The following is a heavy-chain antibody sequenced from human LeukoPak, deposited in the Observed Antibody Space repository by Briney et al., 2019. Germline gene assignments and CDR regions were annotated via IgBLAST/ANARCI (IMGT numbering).Heavy chain of an antibody. D-gene: IGHD3-22*01. CDR2: ISYDGSNK. Sequence: GGSLRLSCAASGFTFSSYAMHWVRQAPGKGLEWVAVISYDGSNKYYADSVKGRFTISRDNSKNTLYLQMNSLRAEDTAVYYRARELVYYDSSGYYGYWGQGTLVTVSS. CDR1: GFTFSSYA. V-gene: IGHV3-30*04. CDR3: ARELVYYDSSGYYGY. J-gene: IGHJ4*02.